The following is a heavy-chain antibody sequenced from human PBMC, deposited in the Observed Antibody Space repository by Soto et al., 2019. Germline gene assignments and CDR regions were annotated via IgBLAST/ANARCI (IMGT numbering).Heavy chain of an antibody. V-gene: IGHV1-69*01. CDR3: ASAPDTMVGGYFHY. CDR2: IITTVRIA. D-gene: IGHD3-10*02. CDR1: GGTFDLYA. Sequence: QVQVVQSGAEVKKPGSSVKVSCRISGGTFDLYALSWVRQAPGQGLEWMGGIITTVRIANYAQEFQGRVTISEDATTDTNVMELSSLGSDDTSEYYFASAPDTMVGGYFHYWGQGTLVTVSS. J-gene: IGHJ4*02.